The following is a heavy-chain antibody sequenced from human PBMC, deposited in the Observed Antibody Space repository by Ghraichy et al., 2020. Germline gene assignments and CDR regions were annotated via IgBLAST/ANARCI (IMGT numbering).Heavy chain of an antibody. D-gene: IGHD3-9*01. CDR1: GGSFSGYY. Sequence: SETLSLTCAVYGGSFSGYYRSWIRQPPGKGLEWIGEINHSGSTNYNPSLKSRVTISVDTSKNQFSLKLSSVTAADTAVYYCARGATYYDILNWFDPWGQGTLVTVSS. V-gene: IGHV4-34*01. J-gene: IGHJ5*02. CDR3: ARGATYYDILNWFDP. CDR2: INHSGST.